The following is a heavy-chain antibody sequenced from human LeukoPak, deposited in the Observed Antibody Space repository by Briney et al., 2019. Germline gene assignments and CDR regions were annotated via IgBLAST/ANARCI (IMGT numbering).Heavy chain of an antibody. D-gene: IGHD1-26*01. CDR2: IYYNGNT. Sequence: SETLSLTCSVSDGSINSYYWDWIRRPPGKGLEWIGYIYYNGNTNYSPSLKSRVTMSVDTSKNLFSLKVSSVTAADTAVYYCAKGRSNYYGMDVWGQGTTVTVSS. CDR1: DGSINSYY. J-gene: IGHJ6*02. V-gene: IGHV4-59*01. CDR3: AKGRSNYYGMDV.